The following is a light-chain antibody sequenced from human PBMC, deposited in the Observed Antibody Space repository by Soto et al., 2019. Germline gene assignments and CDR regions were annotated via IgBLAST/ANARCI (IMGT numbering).Light chain of an antibody. Sequence: EIVLTQSPATLSLSPGERATLSCRASQSVSSYLAWYQQKPGQAPRLLIYDASNRATGIPARFSGSGSGTDFTLTISSLDPEDFAVYYSQQRNNWTPMYTFGQGTKLEIK. J-gene: IGKJ2*01. V-gene: IGKV3-11*01. CDR3: QQRNNWTPMYT. CDR2: DAS. CDR1: QSVSSY.